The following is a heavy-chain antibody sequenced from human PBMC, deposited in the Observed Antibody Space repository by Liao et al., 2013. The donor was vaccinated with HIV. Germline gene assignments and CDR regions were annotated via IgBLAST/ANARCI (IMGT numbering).Heavy chain of an antibody. Sequence: QVQLRESGPGLVKPSETLSLTCTVSGVSISSAYWSWIRQSPGKRLEWIGYIFYDGQTDYNPSLKSRVSISLDRAKSQFSLKVTSVKVADTAVYYCARESPSGRPIDYWGQGILVTVSS. D-gene: IGHD6-19*01. CDR3: ARESPSGRPIDY. V-gene: IGHV4-59*01. CDR1: GVSISSAY. CDR2: IFYDGQT. J-gene: IGHJ4*02.